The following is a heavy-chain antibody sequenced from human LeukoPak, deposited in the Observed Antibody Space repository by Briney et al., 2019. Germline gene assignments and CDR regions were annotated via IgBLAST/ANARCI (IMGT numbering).Heavy chain of an antibody. V-gene: IGHV3-7*01. CDR2: IKDDGSEK. J-gene: IGHJ6*02. CDR3: ARRGITISGVLVYHYSGLDV. D-gene: IGHD3-3*01. CDR1: GFTFSSHW. Sequence: GGSLRLSCAGSGFTFSSHWMNWVRQAPGKGLEWVASIKDDGSEKHYVDSVSGRFTISRDNAKNALHLQMSSLRAEDTAVYYCARRGITISGVLVYHYSGLDVWGQGTTVTVSS.